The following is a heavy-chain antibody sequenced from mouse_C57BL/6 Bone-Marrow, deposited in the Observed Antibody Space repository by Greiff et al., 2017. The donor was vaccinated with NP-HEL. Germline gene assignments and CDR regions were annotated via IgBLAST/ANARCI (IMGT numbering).Heavy chain of an antibody. CDR2: ISNGGGST. CDR3: ARQDSGAMDY. J-gene: IGHJ4*01. D-gene: IGHD3-2*02. Sequence: EVKLVESGGGLVKPGGSLKLSCAASGFTFSSYAMSWVRQTPEKRLEWVAYISNGGGSTYYPDTVKGRFTISRDNAKNTLYLQMSRLKSEDTAMYYCARQDSGAMDYWGQGTSVTVSS. CDR1: GFTFSSYA. V-gene: IGHV5-12*01.